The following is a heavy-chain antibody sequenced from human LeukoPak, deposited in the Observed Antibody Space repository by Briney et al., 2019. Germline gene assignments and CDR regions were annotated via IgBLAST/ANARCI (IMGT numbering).Heavy chain of an antibody. CDR3: ATYKNQPHTQFFDF. D-gene: IGHD5-24*01. CDR1: GFTFRDYW. V-gene: IGHV3-7*02. CDR2: INEDGSEK. Sequence: WGAPRLSRAAPGFTFRDYWVKWGRQAPGKRVGWGANINEDGSEKNYVDSVKGRFTTSRDNARNSLSLQMNNLRSEDTAVYYCATYKNQPHTQFFDFWGQGALVTVSA. J-gene: IGHJ4*02.